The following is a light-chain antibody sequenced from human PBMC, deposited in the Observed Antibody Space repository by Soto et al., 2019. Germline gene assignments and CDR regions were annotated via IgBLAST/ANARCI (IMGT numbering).Light chain of an antibody. CDR1: QSVSNN. J-gene: IGKJ1*01. CDR3: QQYNNWTPWT. Sequence: EIVMTQSPATLSVSPGERATLSCRASQSVSNNLAWYQQKPGQAPRLLIYGASTRATGIPARFSGSGSGTEFTLTISSLQSEDFAVYYCQQYNNWTPWTLGQGTKVAIK. V-gene: IGKV3-15*01. CDR2: GAS.